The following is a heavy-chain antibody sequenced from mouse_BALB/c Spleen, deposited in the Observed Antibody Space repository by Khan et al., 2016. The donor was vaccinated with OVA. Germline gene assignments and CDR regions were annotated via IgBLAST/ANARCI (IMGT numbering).Heavy chain of an antibody. CDR3: AREEALYYFDY. CDR1: GYIFTNYW. D-gene: IGHD3-2*02. V-gene: IGHV1S132*01. CDR2: IYPGTDTT. Sequence: QVQLQQSGAELVRPGASVKLSCKTSGYIFTNYWIHWVKQRSGQGLEWIARIYPGTDTTYYNENLKDKATLTADKSSSTAYMQLSSLTSEDSAVYCCAREEALYYFDYWGQGTTLTVSS. J-gene: IGHJ2*01.